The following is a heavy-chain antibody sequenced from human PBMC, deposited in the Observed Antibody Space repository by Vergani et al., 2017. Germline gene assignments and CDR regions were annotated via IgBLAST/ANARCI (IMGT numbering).Heavy chain of an antibody. CDR3: ARGSYDFWSGYYSPFDY. CDR1: GGSVSSRSYY. Sequence: QVQLQESGPGLVKPSETLSLTCTVSGGSVSSRSYYWSWIRQPAGKGLEWIGYIYYSGSTNYNPSLKSPVTISVDTSKNQFSLKLSSVTAADTAVYYCARGSYDFWSGYYSPFDYWGQGTLVTVSS. J-gene: IGHJ4*02. V-gene: IGHV4-61*10. CDR2: IYYSGST. D-gene: IGHD3-3*01.